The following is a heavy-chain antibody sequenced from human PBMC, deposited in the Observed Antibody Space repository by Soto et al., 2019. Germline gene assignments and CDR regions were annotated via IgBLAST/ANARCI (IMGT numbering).Heavy chain of an antibody. Sequence: GGSLRLSCAASGFTFSSYAMHWVRQAPGKGLEYVSAISSNGGSTYYANSVKGRFTIPRDNSKNTLYLQMGSLRAEDMAVYYCASGGGRPFDYWGQGTLGTVSS. CDR3: ASGGGRPFDY. CDR1: GFTFSSYA. J-gene: IGHJ4*02. V-gene: IGHV3-64*01. D-gene: IGHD3-16*01. CDR2: ISSNGGST.